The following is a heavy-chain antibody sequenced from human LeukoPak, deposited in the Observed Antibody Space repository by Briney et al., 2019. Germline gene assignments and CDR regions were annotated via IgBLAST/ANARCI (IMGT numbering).Heavy chain of an antibody. J-gene: IGHJ3*02. D-gene: IGHD1-7*01. CDR2: VYTSGST. V-gene: IGHV4-4*07. CDR1: GDSISGYY. CDR3: ARLITGTTTAFDI. Sequence: SETLSLTCSVSGDSISGYYWTCIWQPAGKGLEWIGRVYTSGSTQYSPSLKTRHTTSVDTSKNQFSLKLSSVTAADTAVYYCARLITGTTTAFDIWGQGTMVTVSS.